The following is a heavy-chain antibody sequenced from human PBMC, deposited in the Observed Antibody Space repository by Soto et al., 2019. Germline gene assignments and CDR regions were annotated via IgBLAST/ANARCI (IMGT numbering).Heavy chain of an antibody. Sequence: SETLSLTCTVSGGSISSSNWWSWVRQHPGRGLEWIGNIYYSGSTYYNPSLKSRVTISVDTSKNQFSLKLSSVTAADTAVYYCARVLKGYYDSSTLRWFDPWGQGTLVTVSS. CDR1: GGSISSSNW. CDR3: ARVLKGYYDSSTLRWFDP. V-gene: IGHV4-31*03. J-gene: IGHJ5*02. D-gene: IGHD3-22*01. CDR2: IYYSGST.